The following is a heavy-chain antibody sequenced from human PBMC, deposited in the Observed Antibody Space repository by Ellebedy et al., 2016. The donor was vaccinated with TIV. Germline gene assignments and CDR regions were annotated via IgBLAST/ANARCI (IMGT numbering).Heavy chain of an antibody. CDR3: ARGLRTLKQQLKYYYMDV. J-gene: IGHJ6*03. D-gene: IGHD6-13*01. Sequence: ASVKVSXXASGYTFTSYGISWVRQAPGQGLEWMGWISAYNGNTNYAQKFQGRVTMTRNTSISTAYMELSSLRSEDTAVYYCARGLRTLKQQLKYYYMDVWGKGTTVTVSS. V-gene: IGHV1-18*01. CDR1: GYTFTSYG. CDR2: ISAYNGNT.